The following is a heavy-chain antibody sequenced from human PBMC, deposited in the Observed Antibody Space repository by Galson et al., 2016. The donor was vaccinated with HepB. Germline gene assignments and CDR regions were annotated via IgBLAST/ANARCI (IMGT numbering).Heavy chain of an antibody. CDR1: GYMFTAYY. Sequence: SVKVSCKASGYMFTAYYMHWLRQAPGQGLEWLGWSISNDGGTMYAEKLQGRVIMTRDTSINTAYLELTGLTSDDTAVYYCARDLPPSPPCSGAGCPLGRPFDIWGQGTTVTVSS. V-gene: IGHV1-2*02. J-gene: IGHJ3*02. D-gene: IGHD2-15*01. CDR2: SISNDGGT. CDR3: ARDLPPSPPCSGAGCPLGRPFDI.